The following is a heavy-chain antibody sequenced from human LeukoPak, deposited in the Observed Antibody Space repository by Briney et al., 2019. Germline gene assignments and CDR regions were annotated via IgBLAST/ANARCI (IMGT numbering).Heavy chain of an antibody. CDR1: GGSISSGDYY. Sequence: ASQTLSHTCTVSGGSISSGDYYWSWIRQPPGKGLEWIGYIYYSGSTYYNPSLKSRVTISVDTSKNQFSLKLSSVTAADTAVYYCASQYCGGDCYNAFDIWGQGTMVTVSS. D-gene: IGHD2-21*02. CDR3: ASQYCGGDCYNAFDI. J-gene: IGHJ3*02. V-gene: IGHV4-30-4*01. CDR2: IYYSGST.